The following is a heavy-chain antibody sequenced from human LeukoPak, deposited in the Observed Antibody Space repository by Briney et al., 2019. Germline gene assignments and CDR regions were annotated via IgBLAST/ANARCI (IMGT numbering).Heavy chain of an antibody. CDR3: ARTPPDYGIDY. J-gene: IGHJ4*02. D-gene: IGHD4-17*01. CDR1: GYTFISYD. Sequence: VASVKVSCKASGYTFISYDINWVRQATGQGLEWMGWMSPNSGNTGYAQKFQGRITMTKSTSISTAYMELSDLESEDTAVYYCARTPPDYGIDYWGQGTLVTVSS. V-gene: IGHV1-8*01. CDR2: MSPNSGNT.